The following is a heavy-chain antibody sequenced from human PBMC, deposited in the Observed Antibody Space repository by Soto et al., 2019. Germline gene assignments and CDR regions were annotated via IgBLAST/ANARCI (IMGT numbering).Heavy chain of an antibody. D-gene: IGHD1-1*01. CDR1: GFLLSASGVG. CDR3: AHRSWQTTTFDY. Sequence: QITLKESGPTLVKPTQTLTLTCTFSGFLLSASGVGVGWFRQPPGKALEWLALIYWDDEKSYSPSLKINLTITKDTSKNPVVLTMTNMYPVDTGTYHCAHRSWQTTTFDYWGQGILVTVSS. CDR2: IYWDDEK. J-gene: IGHJ4*02. V-gene: IGHV2-5*02.